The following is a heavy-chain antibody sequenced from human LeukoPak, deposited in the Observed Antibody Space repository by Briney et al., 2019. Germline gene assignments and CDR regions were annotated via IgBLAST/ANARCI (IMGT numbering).Heavy chain of an antibody. CDR3: ARVKDSGSYSWNFDY. Sequence: SETLSLTCAVYGESFSAYYWSWIRQPPGKGLEWIGEINHSGSTNYNPSRKSRVTISVDTSKNQFSLKLSSVTAADTAVYYCARVKDSGSYSWNFDYWGQGTLVIVSS. J-gene: IGHJ4*02. D-gene: IGHD1-26*01. V-gene: IGHV4-34*01. CDR2: INHSGST. CDR1: GESFSAYY.